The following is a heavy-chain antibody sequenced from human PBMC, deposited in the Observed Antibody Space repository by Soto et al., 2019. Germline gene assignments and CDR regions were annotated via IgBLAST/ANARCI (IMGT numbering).Heavy chain of an antibody. CDR1: GFTFSSYG. J-gene: IGHJ6*02. CDR3: AKDEGVSYQLLGVYYYYGMEV. V-gene: IGHV3-30*18. D-gene: IGHD2-2*01. Sequence: GGSLRLSCAASGFTFSSYGMHWVRQAPGKGLEWVAVISYDGSNKYYADSVKGRFTISRDNSKNTLYLQMNSLRAEDTAVYYCAKDEGVSYQLLGVYYYYGMEVWGQGTTVTVSS. CDR2: ISYDGSNK.